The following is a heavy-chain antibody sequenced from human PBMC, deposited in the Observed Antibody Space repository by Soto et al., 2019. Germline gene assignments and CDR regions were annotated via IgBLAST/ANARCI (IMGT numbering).Heavy chain of an antibody. V-gene: IGHV4-59*08. J-gene: IGHJ4*02. CDR1: GGSISSYY. CDR2: IYYSGST. Sequence: QVQLQESGPGLVKPSETLSLTCTVSGGSISSYYWSWIRQPPGKGLEWIGYIYYSGSTNYNPSLKRRSTTXVDTPKNQFSLKLSSVTASDTAVYYCARGGGSPDYWGQGTLVTVSS. CDR3: ARGGGSPDY. D-gene: IGHD1-26*01.